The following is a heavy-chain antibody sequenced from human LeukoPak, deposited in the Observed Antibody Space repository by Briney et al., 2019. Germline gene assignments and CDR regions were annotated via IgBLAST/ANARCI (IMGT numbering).Heavy chain of an antibody. D-gene: IGHD2-15*01. CDR2: IYYSGST. Sequence: SETLSLTCTVSGGSISSSSHYWGWIRQPPGKGLEWIGSIYYSGSTYYNPSLKSRVTISVDTSKNQFSLKLSSVTAADTAVYYCARHEGYCSGGSCYGGWFDPWGQGTLVTVSS. CDR1: GGSISSSSHY. J-gene: IGHJ5*02. V-gene: IGHV4-39*01. CDR3: ARHEGYCSGGSCYGGWFDP.